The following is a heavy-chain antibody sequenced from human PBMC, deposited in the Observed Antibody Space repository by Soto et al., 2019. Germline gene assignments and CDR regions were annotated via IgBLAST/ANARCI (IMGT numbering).Heavy chain of an antibody. CDR1: GFTFSGSA. CDR3: TSLKDLYFDL. Sequence: EVQLVESGGGLVQPGGSLKLSCAASGFTFSGSAMHWVRQASGKGLEWVGRIRSKANSYATAYAASVKGRFTISRDDSKNTAYLQMNSLKTEDTAVYYCTSLKDLYFDLWGRGTLVTVSS. J-gene: IGHJ2*01. V-gene: IGHV3-73*02. CDR2: IRSKANSYAT.